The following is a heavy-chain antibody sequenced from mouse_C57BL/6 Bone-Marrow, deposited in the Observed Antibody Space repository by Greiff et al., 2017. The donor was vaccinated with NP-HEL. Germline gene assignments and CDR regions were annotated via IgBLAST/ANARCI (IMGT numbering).Heavy chain of an antibody. CDR3: ARGIHYYGSSSFAY. D-gene: IGHD1-1*01. J-gene: IGHJ3*01. V-gene: IGHV1-52*01. CDR2: IDPSDSET. CDR1: GYTFTSYW. Sequence: QLQQPGAELVRPGSSVKLSCKASGYTFTSYWMHWVKQRPIQGLEWIGNIDPSDSETHYNQKFKDKATLTVDKSSSTAYMQLSSLTSEDSAVYYCARGIHYYGSSSFAYWGQGTLVTVSA.